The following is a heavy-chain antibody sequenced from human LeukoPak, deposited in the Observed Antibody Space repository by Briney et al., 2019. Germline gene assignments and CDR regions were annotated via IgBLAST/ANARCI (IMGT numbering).Heavy chain of an antibody. V-gene: IGHV3-33*05. J-gene: IGHJ3*02. CDR3: ARRKVGNDAFDI. Sequence: PGRSLRLSCVVSGLIFRAYGMHWVRQAPGKGLEWVAVVSPDGHTKFYADSVKGRFTISRDNSKNTLYLQMNSLRAEDTAVYYCARRKVGNDAFDIWGQGTMVTVSS. D-gene: IGHD2-2*01. CDR2: VSPDGHTK. CDR1: GLIFRAYG.